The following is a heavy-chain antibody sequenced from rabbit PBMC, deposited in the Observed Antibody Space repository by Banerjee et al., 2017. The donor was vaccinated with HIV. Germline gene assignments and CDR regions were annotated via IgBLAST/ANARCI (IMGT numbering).Heavy chain of an antibody. CDR2: INTSSGNT. J-gene: IGHJ4*01. CDR3: ARAYIGWDGYGHGTFNL. CDR1: GFSFSNKYV. D-gene: IGHD6-1*01. Sequence: QSLEESGGDLVKPEGSLTLTCTASGFSFSNKYVMCWVRQAPGKGLEWIACINTSSGNTVYATWAKGRFTISKTSSTTVTLQMTSLTDADTATYFCARAYIGWDGYGHGTFNLWGPGTLVTVS. V-gene: IGHV1S40*01.